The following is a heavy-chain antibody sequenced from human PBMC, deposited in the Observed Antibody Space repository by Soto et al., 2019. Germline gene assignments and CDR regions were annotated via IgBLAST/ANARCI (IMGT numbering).Heavy chain of an antibody. CDR1: GFSLSTSGGS. Sequence: QITLKESGPPLVKPTQTLTLTCTFSGFSLSTSGGSVGWVRQPPGRALAWLALNYWDDDKHYSPSLKSRLTITKDTSKNQVVLTMTNMDPVDTATYYCAHRTGYGALFDYWGQGTLVTVSS. CDR3: AHRTGYGALFDY. D-gene: IGHD4-17*01. CDR2: NYWDDDK. V-gene: IGHV2-5*02. J-gene: IGHJ4*02.